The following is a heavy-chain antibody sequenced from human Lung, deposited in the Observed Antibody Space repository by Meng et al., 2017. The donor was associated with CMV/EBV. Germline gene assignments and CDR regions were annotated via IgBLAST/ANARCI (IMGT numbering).Heavy chain of an antibody. CDR2: IYYSGST. Sequence: SETLSLTCTVSGGSINNYYWSWIRQPPGKGLEWIGYIYYSGSTNYNPSLKSRVTISVDTSKNQFSLKLSSVTAADTAAYFCARIYCSSTSCYNDYWGQGTLVTVSS. D-gene: IGHD2-2*01. CDR1: GGSINNYY. J-gene: IGHJ4*02. V-gene: IGHV4-59*01. CDR3: ARIYCSSTSCYNDY.